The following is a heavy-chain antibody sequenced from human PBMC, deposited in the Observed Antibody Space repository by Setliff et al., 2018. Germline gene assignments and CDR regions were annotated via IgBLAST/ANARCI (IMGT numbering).Heavy chain of an antibody. CDR3: ARALASAGTVYFDY. CDR2: IYSSDSHT. V-gene: IGHV5-51*01. CDR1: GYTVTSYW. D-gene: IGHD6-13*01. Sequence: GESLKISCKGSGYTVTSYWIGWVRQMPGKGLEWLGIIYSSDSHTRYSPSFQGQVTISADKSISTAYLQWSSLKASDTAMYYCARALASAGTVYFDYWGQGTLVTVSS. J-gene: IGHJ4*02.